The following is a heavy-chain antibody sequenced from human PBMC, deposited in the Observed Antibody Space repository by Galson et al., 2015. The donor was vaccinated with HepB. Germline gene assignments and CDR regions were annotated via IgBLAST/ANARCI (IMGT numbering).Heavy chain of an antibody. J-gene: IGHJ3*02. CDR1: GFTFSSYS. Sequence: SLRLSCAASGFTFSSYSMNWVRQAPGKGLEWVSSISSSSSYIYYADSVKGRFTISRDNAKNSLYLQMNSLRAEDTAVYYCAHSGSYSANDAFDIWGQGTVVTVSS. CDR3: AHSGSYSANDAFDI. V-gene: IGHV3-21*01. CDR2: ISSSSSYI. D-gene: IGHD1-26*01.